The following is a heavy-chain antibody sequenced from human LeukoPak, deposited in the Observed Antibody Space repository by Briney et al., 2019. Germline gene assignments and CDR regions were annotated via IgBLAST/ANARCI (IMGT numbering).Heavy chain of an antibody. V-gene: IGHV3-48*03. CDR1: GFTFSSYE. J-gene: IGHJ2*01. CDR3: ARDIREGYYYDSSGYYYNWYFDL. CDR2: ISSSGSTI. D-gene: IGHD3-22*01. Sequence: SGGSLRLSCAASGFTFSSYEMNWVRQAPGKGLEWVSYISSSGSTIYYADSVKGRFTISRDNAKNSMYLQMNSLRAEDTAVYYCARDIREGYYYDSSGYYYNWYFDLWGRGTLVTVSS.